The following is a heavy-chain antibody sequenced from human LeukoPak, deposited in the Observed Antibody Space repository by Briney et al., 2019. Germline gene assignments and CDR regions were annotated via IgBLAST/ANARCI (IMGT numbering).Heavy chain of an antibody. Sequence: SHTLSLTCTVPGGYITTYYWTWIRQTPGKGLEWIGYIYYGGNTNYNPSLNSRVTISVDTSKSQISLNLSSVTAADTATYYCARATFYFYMDIWGKGTTVIVSS. V-gene: IGHV4-59*07. J-gene: IGHJ6*03. CDR1: GGYITTYY. CDR2: IYYGGNT. CDR3: ARATFYFYMDI.